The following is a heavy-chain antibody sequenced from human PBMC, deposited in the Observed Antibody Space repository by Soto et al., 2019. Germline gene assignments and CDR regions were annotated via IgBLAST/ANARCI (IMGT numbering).Heavy chain of an antibody. V-gene: IGHV4-59*01. J-gene: IGHJ5*02. D-gene: IGHD3-10*01. CDR2: IYYSGST. CDR1: GGSISSYY. Sequence: PSETLSLTCTVSGGSISSYYWGWIRQPPGKGLEWIGYIYYSGSTNYNPSLKSRVTISVDTSKNQFSLKLSSVTAADTAVYYCARENYYGSGSYTLNWFDPWGQGTQVTVSS. CDR3: ARENYYGSGSYTLNWFDP.